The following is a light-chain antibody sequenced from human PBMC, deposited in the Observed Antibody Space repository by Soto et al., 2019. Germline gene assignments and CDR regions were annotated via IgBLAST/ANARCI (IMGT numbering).Light chain of an antibody. CDR1: QFISKY. CDR3: QQTYTAVS. V-gene: IGKV1-39*01. J-gene: IGKJ3*01. Sequence: IQMTQSPSSLSASVGDRVTITCRAGQFISKYLNWYQQKPGKAPKLLLFGAFNLEGGVPSRFSGSGTGTEFTLTISGLLPDDFATYICQQTYTAVSFGPGTTVEI. CDR2: GAF.